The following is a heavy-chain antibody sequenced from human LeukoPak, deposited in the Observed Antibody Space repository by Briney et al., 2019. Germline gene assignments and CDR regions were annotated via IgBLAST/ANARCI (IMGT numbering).Heavy chain of an antibody. Sequence: SETLSLTCTVSGDSINTYYWSWIRQPPGKGLEWIGYIYYRVTSDYNPSLKSRVTISVDTSKNQFSLKLSSVTAADTAVYYCARGFDYGSYFDYWGQGTLVTVSS. CDR1: GDSINTYY. CDR3: ARGFDYGSYFDY. J-gene: IGHJ4*02. CDR2: IYYRVTS. D-gene: IGHD4-17*01. V-gene: IGHV4-59*01.